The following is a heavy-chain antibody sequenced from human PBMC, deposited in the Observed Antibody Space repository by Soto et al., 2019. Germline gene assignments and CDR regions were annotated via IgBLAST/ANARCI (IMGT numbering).Heavy chain of an antibody. J-gene: IGHJ4*02. CDR3: AKGPARYCSSTSCYSPFDY. Sequence: EVQLLESGGGLVQPGGSLRLSCAASGFTFSSYAMSWVRQAPGKGLEWVSAISGSGGSTYYADSVKGRFTISRDNSKNTLYLQMNSLRAEDTAVYYCAKGPARYCSSTSCYSPFDYWGQGTLVTVSS. V-gene: IGHV3-23*01. CDR1: GFTFSSYA. D-gene: IGHD2-2*01. CDR2: ISGSGGST.